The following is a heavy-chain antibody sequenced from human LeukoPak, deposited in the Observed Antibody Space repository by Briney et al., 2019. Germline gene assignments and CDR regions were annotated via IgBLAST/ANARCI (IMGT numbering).Heavy chain of an antibody. CDR2: IRSKTDGGTT. D-gene: IGHD3-22*01. V-gene: IGHV3-15*07. Sequence: GGSLRLSCAASGFTFTNTWMNWVRQAPGKGLEWVGRIRSKTDGGTTDYAAPVKGRFTISRDDSRNTLYLQLNSLKSEDTAVYYCTTVGYDSSGYYSYYFDCWGQGTQVTVSS. J-gene: IGHJ4*02. CDR1: GFTFTNTW. CDR3: TTVGYDSSGYYSYYFDC.